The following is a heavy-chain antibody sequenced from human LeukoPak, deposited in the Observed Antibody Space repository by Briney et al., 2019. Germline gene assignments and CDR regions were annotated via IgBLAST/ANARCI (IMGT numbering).Heavy chain of an antibody. J-gene: IGHJ4*02. CDR2: ISSSSSTI. D-gene: IGHD3-22*01. Sequence: GRSLRLSCAASGFTFSSYAMHWVRQAPGKGLEWVSYISSSSSTIYYADSVKGRFTISRDNAKNSLYLQMNSLRAEDTAVYYCARGSTYYDSSGQVPFDYWGQGTLVTVSS. CDR3: ARGSTYYDSSGQVPFDY. V-gene: IGHV3-48*01. CDR1: GFTFSSYA.